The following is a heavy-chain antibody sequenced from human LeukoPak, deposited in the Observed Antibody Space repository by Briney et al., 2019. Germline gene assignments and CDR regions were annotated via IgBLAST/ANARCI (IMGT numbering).Heavy chain of an antibody. CDR3: ARLGPSEDYFDY. V-gene: IGHV4-59*08. Sequence: SETLSLTCTVSGGSISSYHWSWIRQPPGKGLEWIGYIYYSGSTNYNPSLKSRVTISVDTSKNQFSLKLSSVTAADTAVYYCARLGPSEDYFDYWGQGTLVTVSS. D-gene: IGHD1-14*01. J-gene: IGHJ4*02. CDR1: GGSISSYH. CDR2: IYYSGST.